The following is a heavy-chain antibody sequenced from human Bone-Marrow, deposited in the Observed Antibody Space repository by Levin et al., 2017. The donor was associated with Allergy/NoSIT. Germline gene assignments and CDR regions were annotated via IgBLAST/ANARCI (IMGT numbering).Heavy chain of an antibody. Sequence: GESLKISCKASGYNFRSHSFHWIRQAPGQRLEWLGWIKPGNGNRQQSQKLKDRVTLTYDTSATTVYMTLSSLRSEDTALYYCTIEANTSWYKDWGPGTLVTVSS. D-gene: IGHD1-1*01. CDR2: IKPGNGNR. CDR3: TIEANTSWYKD. J-gene: IGHJ4*02. CDR1: GYNFRSHS. V-gene: IGHV1-3*01.